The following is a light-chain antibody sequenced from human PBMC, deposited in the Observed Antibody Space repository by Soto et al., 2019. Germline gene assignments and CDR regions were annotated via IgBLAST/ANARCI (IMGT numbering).Light chain of an antibody. CDR1: QSLVYSDGNTY. J-gene: IGKJ1*01. V-gene: IGKV2-30*01. Sequence: DVVMTQSPLSLPVTLGQPASISCRSSQSLVYSDGNTYLNWFQQRPGQSPRRLIYKVSNRDSGVPDRFSGSGSGTDFTLKISRVEAEDVGVDYCMQGTHWPCTWTFVQGTKVEI. CDR3: MQGTHWPCTWT. CDR2: KVS.